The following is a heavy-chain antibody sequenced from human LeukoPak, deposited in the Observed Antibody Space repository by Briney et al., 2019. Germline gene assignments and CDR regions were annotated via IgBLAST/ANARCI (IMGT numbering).Heavy chain of an antibody. Sequence: GGSLRLSCAASGFTFSSYGMHWVRQAPGKGLEWVAVIWYDGSNKYYTDSVKGRFTISRDNSKNTLYLQMNSLRAEDTAVYYCARDMGRWLQQIDYWGQGTLATVSS. V-gene: IGHV3-33*01. D-gene: IGHD5-12*01. CDR2: IWYDGSNK. J-gene: IGHJ4*02. CDR1: GFTFSSYG. CDR3: ARDMGRWLQQIDY.